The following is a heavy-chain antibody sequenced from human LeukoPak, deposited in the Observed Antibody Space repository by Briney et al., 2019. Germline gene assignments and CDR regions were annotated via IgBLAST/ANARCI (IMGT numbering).Heavy chain of an antibody. D-gene: IGHD6-13*01. CDR2: MYTSGNT. CDR3: ARGTYSSTWYYYYMDV. CDR1: GGSISSDSYY. Sequence: SETLSLTCTVSGGSISSDSYYWSWIRQPAGKGLEWIGRMYTSGNTYYNPSLKSRVTISVDTSKNQFSLKLNSVTAADTAVYYCARGTYSSTWYYYYMDVWGKGTTVIISS. V-gene: IGHV4-61*02. J-gene: IGHJ6*03.